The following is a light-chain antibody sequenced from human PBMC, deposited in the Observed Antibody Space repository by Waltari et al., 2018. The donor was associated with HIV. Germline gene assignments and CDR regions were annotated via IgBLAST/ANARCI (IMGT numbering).Light chain of an antibody. CDR3: QQYCCSPWT. Sequence: EIVLTQSPGTLSLSPGERATLSCRASQSVSSTYLAWYQQKPGQAPRLLIYATSNRATGIPDRFSGSGSGTDFILTISRLEPEDFAVYYCQQYCCSPWTFGQGTQVEIK. V-gene: IGKV3-20*01. J-gene: IGKJ1*01. CDR2: ATS. CDR1: QSVSSTY.